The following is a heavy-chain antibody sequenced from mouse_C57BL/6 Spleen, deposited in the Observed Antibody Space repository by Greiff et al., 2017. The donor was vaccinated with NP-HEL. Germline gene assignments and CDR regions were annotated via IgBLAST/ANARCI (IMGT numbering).Heavy chain of an antibody. CDR2: ISYDGSN. D-gene: IGHD1-1*01. CDR1: GYSITSGYY. CDR3: ARVHYYGSSYDYAMDY. J-gene: IGHJ4*01. Sequence: EVQLMESGPGLVKPSQSLSLTCSVTGYSITSGYYWNWIRQFPGNKLEWMGYISYDGSNNYNPSLKNRISITRDTSKNQFFLKLNSVTTEDTATYYCARVHYYGSSYDYAMDYWGQGTSVTVSS. V-gene: IGHV3-6*01.